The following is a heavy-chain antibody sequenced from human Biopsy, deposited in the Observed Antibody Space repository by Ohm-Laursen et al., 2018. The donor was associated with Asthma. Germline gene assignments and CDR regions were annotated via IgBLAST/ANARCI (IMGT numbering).Heavy chain of an antibody. D-gene: IGHD6-19*01. CDR2: IMTVFGTT. CDR3: ARCQVGYSSGWSLLLKKIYYSGMDV. J-gene: IGHJ6*02. V-gene: IGHV1-69*13. CDR1: GGTFSNFA. Sequence: SVKVSCKAPGGTFSNFAISWVRQAPGQGLEWLGGIMTVFGTTNYAQKFQGRVTITADESTSTTYMEGTGLRSEDTSIYYCARCQVGYSSGWSLLLKKIYYSGMDVWGQGTAVTVSS.